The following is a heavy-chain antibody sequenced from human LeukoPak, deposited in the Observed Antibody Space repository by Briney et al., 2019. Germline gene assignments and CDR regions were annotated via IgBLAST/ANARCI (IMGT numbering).Heavy chain of an antibody. Sequence: PSETLSLTCAVYGGSFSGYYWSWIRQPPGKGLEWIGEINHSGSTNYNPSLKSRVTISVDTSKNQFSLKLSSVTAADTAVYYCARGNPVRSRAYPPDITTVRRWGYYYYMDVWGKGTTVTVSS. D-gene: IGHD3-10*01. CDR3: ARGNPVRSRAYPPDITTVRRWGYYYYMDV. J-gene: IGHJ6*03. CDR1: GGSFSGYY. CDR2: INHSGST. V-gene: IGHV4-34*01.